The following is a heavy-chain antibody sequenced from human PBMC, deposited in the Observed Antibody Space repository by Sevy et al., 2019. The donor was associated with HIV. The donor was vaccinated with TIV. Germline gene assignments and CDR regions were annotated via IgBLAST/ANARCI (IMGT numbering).Heavy chain of an antibody. V-gene: IGHV3-23*01. CDR3: AKERRRYSSGWFDAFDI. CDR2: ISGSGGST. CDR1: GFTFSSYA. Sequence: GGSLRLSCAASGFTFSSYAMSWVRQAPGKGLEWVSAISGSGGSTYYADSVKGRFTISRDNSENTLYLQMNSLRAEDTAVYYCAKERRRYSSGWFDAFDIWGQGTMVTVSS. D-gene: IGHD6-19*01. J-gene: IGHJ3*02.